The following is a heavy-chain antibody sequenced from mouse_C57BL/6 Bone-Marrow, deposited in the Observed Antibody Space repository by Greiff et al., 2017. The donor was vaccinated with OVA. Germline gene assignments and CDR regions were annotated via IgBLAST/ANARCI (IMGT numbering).Heavy chain of an antibody. J-gene: IGHJ2*01. CDR3: ARYEVVGDY. D-gene: IGHD1-1*01. CDR1: GYTFTSYW. V-gene: IGHV1-59*01. CDR2: IDPSDSYT. Sequence: QVQLQQPGAELVRPGTSVKLSCKASGYTFTSYWMHWVKQRPGQGLEWIGVIDPSDSYTNYNQKFKGKATLTVDTSSSTAYMQLSSLTSEDSAVYYCARYEVVGDYWGQGTTLTVSS.